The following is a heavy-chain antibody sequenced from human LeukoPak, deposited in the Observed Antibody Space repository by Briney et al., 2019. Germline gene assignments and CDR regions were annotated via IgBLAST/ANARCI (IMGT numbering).Heavy chain of an antibody. CDR3: AASYYYDSSGYYPRFDY. J-gene: IGHJ4*02. D-gene: IGHD3-22*01. CDR1: GGSISSSGYS. V-gene: IGHV4-30-2*01. CDR2: IYHRGST. Sequence: SETLSLTCAVSGGSISSSGYSWSWIRQPPGKGLEWIGYIYHRGSTYYNPSLKSRVTISVDRSKNQFSLKLSSVTAADTAVYYCAASYYYDSSGYYPRFDYWGQGTLVTVSS.